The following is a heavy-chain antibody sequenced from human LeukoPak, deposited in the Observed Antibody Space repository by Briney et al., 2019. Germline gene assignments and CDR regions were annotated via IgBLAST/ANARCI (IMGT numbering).Heavy chain of an antibody. CDR3: ARQYDTAMKPFDY. Sequence: SETLSLTCTVSGGSISSSSYYWGWIRQPPGKGLEWIGSIYYSGSTYYNPSLKSRVTISVDTSKNQFSLKLSSVTAADTAVYHCARQYDTAMKPFDYWGQGTLVTVSS. D-gene: IGHD5-18*01. CDR1: GGSISSSSYY. V-gene: IGHV4-39*01. J-gene: IGHJ4*02. CDR2: IYYSGST.